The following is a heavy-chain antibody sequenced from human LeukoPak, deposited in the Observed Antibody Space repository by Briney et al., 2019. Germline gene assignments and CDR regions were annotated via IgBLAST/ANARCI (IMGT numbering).Heavy chain of an antibody. D-gene: IGHD3-3*01. CDR3: ASRRYDFWSGYPGS. J-gene: IGHJ5*02. V-gene: IGHV4-59*08. Sequence: PSETLSLTCTVSGGPISSYYWSWIRQPPGKGLEWIGYIYYSGSTNYNPSLKSRVTISVDTSKNQFSLKLSSVTAADTAVYYCASRRYDFWSGYPGSWGQGTLVTVSS. CDR1: GGPISSYY. CDR2: IYYSGST.